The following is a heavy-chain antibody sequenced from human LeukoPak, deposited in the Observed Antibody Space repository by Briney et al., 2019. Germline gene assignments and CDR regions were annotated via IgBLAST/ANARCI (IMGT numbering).Heavy chain of an antibody. D-gene: IGHD3-22*01. CDR3: ARAGNYYYSSGYYSHFDY. V-gene: IGHV4-61*08. J-gene: IGHJ4*02. CDR2: IYHSGST. CDR1: GGSISSGDYY. Sequence: SETLSLTCTVSGGSISSGDYYWSWIRQPPGTGLEWIGYIYHSGSTNYNPSLKSRVTISVDTSKNQFSLKLSSVTAADTAVYYCARAGNYYYSSGYYSHFDYRGQGTLVTVSS.